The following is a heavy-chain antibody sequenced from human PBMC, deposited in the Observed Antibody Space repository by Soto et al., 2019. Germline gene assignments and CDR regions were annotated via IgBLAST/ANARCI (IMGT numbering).Heavy chain of an antibody. CDR2: ISYDGSNK. CDR1: GFTFSSYA. D-gene: IGHD6-19*01. J-gene: IGHJ4*02. CDR3: VRSSGWYVAFDY. V-gene: IGHV3-30-3*01. Sequence: QVQLVESGGGVVQPGRSLRLSCAASGFTFSSYAMHWVRQAPGKGLEWVAVISYDGSNKYYAGSVKGRFTISRDNSKNTLYLQMNSLRAEDTAVYYCVRSSGWYVAFDYWGQGPLVTVSS.